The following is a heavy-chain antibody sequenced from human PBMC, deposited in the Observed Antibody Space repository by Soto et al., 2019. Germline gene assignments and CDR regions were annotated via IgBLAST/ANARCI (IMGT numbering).Heavy chain of an antibody. CDR1: GYSITSDYY. CDR3: AKKGYYPSGKINLFDS. J-gene: IGHJ4*02. D-gene: IGHD3-10*01. CDR2: IYSGST. Sequence: PETLSLTCAGSGYSITSDYYWGCIRQPPGKGLEWIGSIYSGSTYYNPSLKSRVTISVDTSKNQFSLRLTSVTAADTAMYYCAKKGYYPSGKINLFDSWGQGTLVTVSS. V-gene: IGHV4-38-2*01.